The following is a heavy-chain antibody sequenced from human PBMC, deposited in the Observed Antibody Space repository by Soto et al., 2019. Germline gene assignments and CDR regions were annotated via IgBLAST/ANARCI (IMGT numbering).Heavy chain of an antibody. CDR2: ISHSGKTI. CDR1: GFTFRDYY. CDR3: TRRDSGAFDV. Sequence: GGSLRLSCATSGFTFRDYYFSGIRQAPGKGLEWISYISHSGKTIYYADSVKGRFTISRDDAKNTLYLQMNSLRAEDTAMYYCTRRDSGAFDVWGHGTMVTVSS. J-gene: IGHJ3*01. V-gene: IGHV3-11*01.